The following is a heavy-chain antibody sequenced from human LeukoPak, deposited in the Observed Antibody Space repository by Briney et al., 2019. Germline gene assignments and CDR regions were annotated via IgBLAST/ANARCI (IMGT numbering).Heavy chain of an antibody. J-gene: IGHJ4*02. Sequence: GRSLRLSCAASGFTFSSYGMHWVRQAPGKGLEWVAVIWYDGSNKYYADSVKGRFTISRDNSKNTLYLQMNSLRAEDTAVYYCAKALGRAGYNSGDYWGQGTLVTVSS. CDR2: IWYDGSNK. V-gene: IGHV3-33*06. CDR3: AKALGRAGYNSGDY. CDR1: GFTFSSYG. D-gene: IGHD5-24*01.